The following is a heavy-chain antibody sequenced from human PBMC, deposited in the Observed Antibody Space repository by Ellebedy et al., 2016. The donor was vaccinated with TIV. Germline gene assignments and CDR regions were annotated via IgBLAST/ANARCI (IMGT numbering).Heavy chain of an antibody. CDR2: ISSSSSYI. J-gene: IGHJ3*02. V-gene: IGHV3-21*01. CDR1: GFTFSSYS. D-gene: IGHD6-13*01. Sequence: GESLKISXAASGFTFSSYSMNWVRQAPGKGLEWVSSISSSSSYIYYADSVKGRFTISRDNAKNSLYLQMNSLRAEDTAMYYCASVAAAGDDAFDIWGQGTMVTVSS. CDR3: ASVAAAGDDAFDI.